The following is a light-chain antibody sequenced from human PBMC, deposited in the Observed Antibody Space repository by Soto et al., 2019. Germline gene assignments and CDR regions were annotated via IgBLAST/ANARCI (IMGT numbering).Light chain of an antibody. J-gene: IGKJ5*01. CDR2: DST. Sequence: PAHPFFSPWEIATLSCMVCQSIHTSLAWYQQMPGQPPRLVVYDSTRRANGVQDRFGGSRSGTEFTLTINSLWPEDFAVYYFQPRNVGHALTFGHGARPEI. V-gene: IGKV3D-11*02. CDR3: QPRNVGHALT. CDR1: QSIHTS.